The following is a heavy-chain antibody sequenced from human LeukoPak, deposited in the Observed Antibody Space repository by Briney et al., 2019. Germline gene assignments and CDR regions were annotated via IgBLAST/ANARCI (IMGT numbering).Heavy chain of an antibody. CDR3: ARVVGPFDY. D-gene: IGHD2-15*01. V-gene: IGHV3-23*01. Sequence: GGSLRLSCAASGFTFSSYAMSWVRQAPGKGLEWVSAISGSGGSTYYADSVKGRFTISRDNAKNSLYLQMNSLRAEDTAVYYCARVVGPFDYWGQGTLVTVSS. CDR1: GFTFSSYA. CDR2: ISGSGGST. J-gene: IGHJ4*02.